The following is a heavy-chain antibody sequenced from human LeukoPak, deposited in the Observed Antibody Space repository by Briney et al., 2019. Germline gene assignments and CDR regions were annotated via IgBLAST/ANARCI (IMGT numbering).Heavy chain of an antibody. CDR1: GYTFTNYA. V-gene: IGHV7-4-1*02. Sequence: GASVKVSCETSGYTFTNYAVNWVRQAPGQGLEWMGWINTNTGNPTYAQGFTGRFVFSLDTSVSTAYLQISSLKAEDTAVYYCAREKKWLRGNWFDPWGQGTLVTVSS. CDR2: INTNTGNP. D-gene: IGHD5-12*01. J-gene: IGHJ5*02. CDR3: AREKKWLRGNWFDP.